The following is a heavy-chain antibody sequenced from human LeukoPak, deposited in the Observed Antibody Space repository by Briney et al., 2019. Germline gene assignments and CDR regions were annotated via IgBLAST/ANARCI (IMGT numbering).Heavy chain of an antibody. Sequence: ASVKVSCKASGYTFASYGISWVRQAPGQGLEWMGWISAYNGNTNYAQKLQGRVTMTTDTSTSTAYMELRSLRSDDTAVYYCARAGYSSSWHTGNYYYYMDVWGKGTTVTVSS. J-gene: IGHJ6*03. CDR3: ARAGYSSSWHTGNYYYYMDV. CDR2: ISAYNGNT. V-gene: IGHV1-18*01. CDR1: GYTFASYG. D-gene: IGHD6-13*01.